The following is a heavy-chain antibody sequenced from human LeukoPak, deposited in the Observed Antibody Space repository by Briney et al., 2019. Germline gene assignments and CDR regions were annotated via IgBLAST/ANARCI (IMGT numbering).Heavy chain of an antibody. J-gene: IGHJ4*02. V-gene: IGHV4-30-2*01. CDR1: GGSISSGGYS. D-gene: IGHD1-26*01. Sequence: PSETLSLTCAVSGGSISSGGYSWSWIRQPPGKGLEWIGYIYHSGSTYYNPSLKSRVTMSVDTSKNQFSLKLSSVTAADTAVYYCARARVGATTFDYWGQGTLVTVSS. CDR2: IYHSGST. CDR3: ARARVGATTFDY.